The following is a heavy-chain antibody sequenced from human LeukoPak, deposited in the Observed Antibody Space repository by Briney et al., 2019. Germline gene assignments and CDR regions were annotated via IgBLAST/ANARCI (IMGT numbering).Heavy chain of an antibody. CDR3: ARHWGSAYYFDC. V-gene: IGHV4-59*08. CDR1: GGSISSYY. CDR2: IYYSGST. J-gene: IGHJ4*02. Sequence: PSETLSLTCTVSGGSISSYYWSWIRQPPGKGLEWIGYIYYSGSTNYNPSLKSRVTISVDTSKNQFSLKLSSVTAADTAVYYCARHWGSAYYFDCWGQGTLVTVSS. D-gene: IGHD7-27*01.